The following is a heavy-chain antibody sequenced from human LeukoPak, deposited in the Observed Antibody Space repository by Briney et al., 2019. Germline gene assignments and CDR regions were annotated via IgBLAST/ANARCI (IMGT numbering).Heavy chain of an antibody. V-gene: IGHV1-2*06. CDR3: ATVRYSSGWYYIDY. CDR1: GYTFTGYY. J-gene: IGHJ4*02. D-gene: IGHD6-19*01. Sequence: ASVKVSCKASGYTFTGYYMHWVRQAPRQGLEWMGRINPNSGGTNYAQKFQGRVTMTRDTSISTAYMELSRLRSDDTAVYYCATVRYSSGWYYIDYWGQGTLVTVSS. CDR2: INPNSGGT.